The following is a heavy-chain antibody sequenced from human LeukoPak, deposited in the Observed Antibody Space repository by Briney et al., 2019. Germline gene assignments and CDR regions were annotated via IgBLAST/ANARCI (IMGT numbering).Heavy chain of an antibody. J-gene: IGHJ6*03. CDR3: ASSGPGNRYYYYHMDV. CDR1: GGSISSGGYY. D-gene: IGHD1/OR15-1a*01. CDR2: IYYSGST. Sequence: SETLSLTCTVSGGSISSGGYYWSWIRQHPGKGLEWIGYIYYSGSTYYNPSLKSRVTISVDTSKNQFSLKLSSVTAADTAVYYCASSGPGNRYYYYHMDVWGKGTTVTVSS. V-gene: IGHV4-31*03.